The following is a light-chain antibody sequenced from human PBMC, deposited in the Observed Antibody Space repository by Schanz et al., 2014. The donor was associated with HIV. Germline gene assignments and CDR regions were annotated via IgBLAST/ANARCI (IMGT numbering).Light chain of an antibody. V-gene: IGLV2-23*02. Sequence: QSALTQPPSASGSPGQSVTISCVGTSSDIGAYDFVSWYQQHPGKAPKLMIYDVSNRPSGVSDRFSGSKSDNTASQTISGLQADDEADYYCCSYADGGTYVFGTGTKLTVL. J-gene: IGLJ1*01. CDR3: CSYADGGTYV. CDR2: DVS. CDR1: SSDIGAYDF.